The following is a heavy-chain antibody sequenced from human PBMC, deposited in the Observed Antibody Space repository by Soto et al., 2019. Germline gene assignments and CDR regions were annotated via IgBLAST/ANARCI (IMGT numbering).Heavy chain of an antibody. V-gene: IGHV3-30-3*01. Sequence: QVQLVESGGGVVQPGRSLRLSCAASGFAFSSYAMHWVRQAPGKGLEWVAVISYDGSNKYYADSVKGRFTISRDNSKNTLYLLMNSLRAEDTAVYYCARDLYESELRGGYYGMDVWGQGTTVTVSS. D-gene: IGHD1-26*01. CDR3: ARDLYESELRGGYYGMDV. CDR2: ISYDGSNK. CDR1: GFAFSSYA. J-gene: IGHJ6*02.